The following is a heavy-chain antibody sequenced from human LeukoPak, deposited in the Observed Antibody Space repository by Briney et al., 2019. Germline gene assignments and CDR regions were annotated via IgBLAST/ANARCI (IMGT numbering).Heavy chain of an antibody. CDR2: IYYSGST. Sequence: SETLSLTCTVSGGSISSSSYYWGWIRQPPGKGLEWIGSIYYSGSTYYNPSLKSRVTISVDTSKNQFSLKLSSVTAADTAVYYCARALGGYDFWSGPDYYYYYMDVWGKGTTVTVSS. V-gene: IGHV4-39*07. CDR1: GGSISSSSYY. J-gene: IGHJ6*03. D-gene: IGHD3-3*01. CDR3: ARALGGYDFWSGPDYYYYYMDV.